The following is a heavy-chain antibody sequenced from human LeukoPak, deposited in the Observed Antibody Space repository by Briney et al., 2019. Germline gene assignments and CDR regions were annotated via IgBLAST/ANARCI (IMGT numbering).Heavy chain of an antibody. Sequence: GSLRLSCAASGFTFSSYWMSWVRQAPGKGLEWVANIKQDGSEKYYEDSVKGRFTISRDNAKNSLYLQMNSLRAEDTAVYYCAREAPYCSSTSCYAVNSFDYWGQGTLVTVSS. V-gene: IGHV3-7*01. J-gene: IGHJ4*02. CDR3: AREAPYCSSTSCYAVNSFDY. CDR1: GFTFSSYW. D-gene: IGHD2-2*01. CDR2: IKQDGSEK.